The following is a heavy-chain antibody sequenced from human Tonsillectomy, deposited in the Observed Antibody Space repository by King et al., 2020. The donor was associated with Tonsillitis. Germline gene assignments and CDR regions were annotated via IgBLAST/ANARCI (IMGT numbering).Heavy chain of an antibody. Sequence: VQLVESGGGLVQPGGSLRLSRAASGFTFSTYWMHWVRQVPGKGLVWVSRINTDGSTTSYADSVKGRFTISRDNAKNTLYLQMNSLRAEDTAVYYCARDGRYNSGWSSTADYWGQGTLVTVSS. J-gene: IGHJ4*02. D-gene: IGHD6-19*01. CDR3: ARDGRYNSGWSSTADY. CDR1: GFTFSTYW. V-gene: IGHV3-74*01. CDR2: INTDGSTT.